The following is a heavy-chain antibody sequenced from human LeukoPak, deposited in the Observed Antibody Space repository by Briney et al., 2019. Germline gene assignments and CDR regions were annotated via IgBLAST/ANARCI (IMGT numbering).Heavy chain of an antibody. D-gene: IGHD2-15*01. CDR2: IGGSDDT. CDR3: ARARVVDRRGYFDY. Sequence: PGDSLRLSCVASGFTFSNYPMTWVRQFPGKGLQWVSTIGGSDDTYYADSVKRRFTISRDTSKNTLYLQMHSLGAEDTAVYYCARARVVDRRGYFDYWGQGTLVTASS. J-gene: IGHJ4*02. V-gene: IGHV3-23*01. CDR1: GFTFSNYP.